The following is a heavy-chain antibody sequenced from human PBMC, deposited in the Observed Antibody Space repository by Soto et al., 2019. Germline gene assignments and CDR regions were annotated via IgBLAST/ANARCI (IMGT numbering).Heavy chain of an antibody. D-gene: IGHD4-17*01. J-gene: IGHJ4*02. V-gene: IGHV1-69*01. CDR3: ASAGNYYGGNSGLNY. CDR1: GGTFSSYA. CDR2: IIPIFGTA. Sequence: QVQLVQSGAEVKKPGSSVNVSCKASGGTFSSYAISWVRQAPGQGLEWMGGIIPIFGTANYAQKFQGRVTITADESTSTAYMELSSLRSEDTAVYYCASAGNYYGGNSGLNYWGQGTLVTVSS.